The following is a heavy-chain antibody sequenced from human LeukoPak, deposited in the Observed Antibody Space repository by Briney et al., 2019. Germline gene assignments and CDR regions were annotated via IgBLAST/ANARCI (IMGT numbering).Heavy chain of an antibody. Sequence: GSLRLSCAASGFTFSDYYMSWIRQAPGKGLEWVSYISSSGSTIYYADSVKGRFTISRDNAKNSLYLQMNSLRAEDTAVYYCARDRSPDILTGYHPLDYWGQGTLVTVSS. CDR2: ISSSGSTI. CDR1: GFTFSDYY. D-gene: IGHD3-9*01. CDR3: ARDRSPDILTGYHPLDY. J-gene: IGHJ4*02. V-gene: IGHV3-11*01.